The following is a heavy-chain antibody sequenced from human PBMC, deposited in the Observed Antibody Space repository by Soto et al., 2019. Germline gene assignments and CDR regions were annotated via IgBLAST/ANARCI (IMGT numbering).Heavy chain of an antibody. J-gene: IGHJ4*02. Sequence: QVQLVQSGAEVKKPGASVRVSCKTSGYTFTRYSISWVRQAPGQGLEWMGWISAYNGDTNYAQNLQGRVTMTTDASTSKAYMELRSLRSDDTAMYYCARDHAGSGWFRFDYWGQGTLVTVSS. CDR1: GYTFTRYS. D-gene: IGHD6-19*01. CDR2: ISAYNGDT. CDR3: ARDHAGSGWFRFDY. V-gene: IGHV1-18*01.